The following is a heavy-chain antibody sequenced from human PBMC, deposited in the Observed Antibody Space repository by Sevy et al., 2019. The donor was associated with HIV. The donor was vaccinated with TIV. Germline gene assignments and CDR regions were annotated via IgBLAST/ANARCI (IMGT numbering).Heavy chain of an antibody. CDR1: EFNFSPYG. CDR2: IGYDGNKI. Sequence: GGSLRLSCAASEFNFSPYGTHWVRQAPGKGLEWVSFIGYDGNKIFYADSVRGRFTVSRDNSKNTLYLQMNSLSTEDTAVYYCVKDPHYDFFDYWGQGILVTVSS. CDR3: VKDPHYDFFDY. J-gene: IGHJ4*02. V-gene: IGHV3-30*02. D-gene: IGHD3-10*01.